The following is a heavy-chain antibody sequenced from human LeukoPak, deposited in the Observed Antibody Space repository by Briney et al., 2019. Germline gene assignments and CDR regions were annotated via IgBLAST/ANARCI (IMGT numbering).Heavy chain of an antibody. CDR1: GFTFSSYS. CDR2: ISGSGGST. D-gene: IGHD2-2*01. V-gene: IGHV3-23*01. Sequence: GGSLRLSCAASGFTFSSYSMNWVRQAPGKGLEWVSAISGSGGSTYYADSVKGRFTISRDNSKNTLYLQMNSLRAEDTAVYYCASQKLGSTSYSIDYWGQGTLVTVSS. CDR3: ASQKLGSTSYSIDY. J-gene: IGHJ4*02.